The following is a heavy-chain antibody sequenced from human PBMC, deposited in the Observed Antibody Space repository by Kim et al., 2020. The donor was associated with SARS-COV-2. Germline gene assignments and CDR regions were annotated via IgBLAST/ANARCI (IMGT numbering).Heavy chain of an antibody. J-gene: IGHJ6*02. V-gene: IGHV3-11*04. CDR3: ARDQLERPNYYYGMDV. Sequence: DYGKGRLTISRDNAKNSLYLKMNSLRAEDTAVYYCARDQLERPNYYYGMDVWGQGTTVTVSS. D-gene: IGHD1-1*01.